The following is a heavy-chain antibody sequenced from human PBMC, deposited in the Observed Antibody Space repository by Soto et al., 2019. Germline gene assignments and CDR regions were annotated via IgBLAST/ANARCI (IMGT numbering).Heavy chain of an antibody. CDR1: GFSLSTSGVG. V-gene: IGHV2-5*02. J-gene: IGHJ5*02. D-gene: IGHD2-2*01. CDR3: AHRQYCISTSCDHWFDP. CDR2: IYWDDDK. Sequence: QITLKESGPTLAKPTQTLTLTCTFSGFSLSTSGVGVRWIRQPPGKALEWLALIYWDDDKRNSPSLKSSLTITKDTSNNPVVLTMTNMDPVDTATYYCAHRQYCISTSCDHWFDPWGQGTLVTVSS.